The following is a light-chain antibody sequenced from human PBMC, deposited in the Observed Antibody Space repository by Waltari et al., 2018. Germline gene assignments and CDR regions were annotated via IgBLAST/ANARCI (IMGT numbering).Light chain of an antibody. CDR2: DVN. CDR1: TSDIGKYNL. J-gene: IGLJ3*02. V-gene: IGLV2-23*02. Sequence: QSALTQTASVSGSPGQAITISCSGTTSDIGKYNLVSWYQQHPGKAPTLIIYDVNKRPSVVSNRCPDAKSGNTAFLTISGLQSADEADYYCCSYAGSAISMFGGGTK. CDR3: CSYAGSAISM.